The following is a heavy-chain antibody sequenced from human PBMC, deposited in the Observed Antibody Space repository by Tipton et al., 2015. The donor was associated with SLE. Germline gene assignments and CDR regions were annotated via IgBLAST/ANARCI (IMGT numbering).Heavy chain of an antibody. J-gene: IGHJ2*01. D-gene: IGHD6-13*01. V-gene: IGHV3-33*08. Sequence: SLRLSCAASGFTFSSYSMHWVRQAPGKGPEWVALIWYDGDNKYYADSVKGRFTISRDTSKNTVYLQMNSLRPEDTAMYYCAKSRTAAGMDSAVWSFDLWGRGTLVTVSS. CDR1: GFTFSSYS. CDR2: IWYDGDNK. CDR3: AKSRTAAGMDSAVWSFDL.